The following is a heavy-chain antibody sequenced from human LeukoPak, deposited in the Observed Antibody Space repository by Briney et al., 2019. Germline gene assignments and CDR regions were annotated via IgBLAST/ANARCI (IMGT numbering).Heavy chain of an antibody. Sequence: GGSLRLSCAASRFTFSNAWMSWVREAPGKGLEWVGRIKRSGGTTELAAPVKGRFTLSSDDSKKTLYLQMSSLKTEYPAVYYCTTNVAFDIWGQGTMVTVSS. CDR3: TTNVAFDI. J-gene: IGHJ3*02. CDR2: IKRSGGTT. CDR1: RFTFSNAW. V-gene: IGHV3-15*01.